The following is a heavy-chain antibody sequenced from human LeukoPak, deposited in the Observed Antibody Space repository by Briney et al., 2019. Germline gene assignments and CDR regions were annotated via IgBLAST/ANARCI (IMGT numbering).Heavy chain of an antibody. V-gene: IGHV3-23*01. CDR3: VRHDSFIPF. J-gene: IGHJ4*02. D-gene: IGHD2-21*01. CDR2: ISDTYATT. CDR1: GFTFTNYA. Sequence: PGGSLRLSCAASGFTFTNYAMTWVRQAPEKGLEWVSSISDTYATTYYTDSVKGRCTISRDNSKNTVYLQLNNLRAEDTAVYFCVRHDSFIPFWGQGTLVTVSS.